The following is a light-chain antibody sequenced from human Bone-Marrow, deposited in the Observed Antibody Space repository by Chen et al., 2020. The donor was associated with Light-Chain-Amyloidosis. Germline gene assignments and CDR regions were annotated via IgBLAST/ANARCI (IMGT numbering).Light chain of an antibody. J-gene: IGLJ3*02. CDR3: QVWDRSSDRPV. Sequence: SYVLTQPCSVSVAPGKTATIACGGNNIGSTSVHWYQQTPGQAPLLVGYDDSDRPSGIPERLSGSNSGNTATLTSSRVEAGDEADYYCQVWDRSSDRPVFGGGTKLTVL. V-gene: IGLV3-21*03. CDR2: DDS. CDR1: NIGSTS.